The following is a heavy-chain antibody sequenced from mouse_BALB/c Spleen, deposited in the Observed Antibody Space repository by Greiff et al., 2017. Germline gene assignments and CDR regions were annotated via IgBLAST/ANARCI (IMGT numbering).Heavy chain of an antibody. CDR2: ISSGSSTI. CDR3: ARGSSRYAMDY. CDR1: GFTFSSFG. D-gene: IGHD1-1*01. Sequence: EVQVVESGGGLVQPGGSRKLSCAASGFTFSSFGMHWVRQAPEKGLEWVAYISSGSSTIYYADTVKGRFTISRDNPKNTLFLQMTSLRSEDTAMYYCARGSSRYAMDYWGQGTSVTVSS. V-gene: IGHV5-17*02. J-gene: IGHJ4*01.